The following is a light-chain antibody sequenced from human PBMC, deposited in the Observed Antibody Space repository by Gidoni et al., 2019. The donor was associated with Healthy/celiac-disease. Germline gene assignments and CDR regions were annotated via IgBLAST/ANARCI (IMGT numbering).Light chain of an antibody. V-gene: IGLV2-8*01. J-gene: IGLJ2*01. Sequence: QSALTQPPSASGSPGQSVTISCTGTSSDVGGYNYVSWYQQHPGKAPKLMIYEVSKRPSGVPDRFFGSKSGNTASLTVSGLQAEDEADYYCSSYAGSNNPVVFGGGTKLTV. CDR2: EVS. CDR1: SSDVGGYNY. CDR3: SSYAGSNNPVV.